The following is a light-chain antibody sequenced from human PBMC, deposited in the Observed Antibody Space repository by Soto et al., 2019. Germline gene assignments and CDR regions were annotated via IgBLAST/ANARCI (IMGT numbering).Light chain of an antibody. J-gene: IGKJ5*01. CDR3: QQYNNWPPIT. CDR2: SAS. V-gene: IGKV3-15*01. Sequence: EIVLTQSPGTLSLSPGERATLSCRASQSVTGSYLAWYQQKPGQAPRLLIYSASTRAAGIPARFSGSGSGTEFTLTISSLQSEDFAVYYCQQYNNWPPITFGQGTRLEIK. CDR1: QSVTGSY.